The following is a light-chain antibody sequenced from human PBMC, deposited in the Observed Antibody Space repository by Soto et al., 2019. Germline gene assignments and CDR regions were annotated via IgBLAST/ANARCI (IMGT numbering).Light chain of an antibody. CDR3: SSYTSRSLYV. J-gene: IGLJ1*01. V-gene: IGLV2-14*01. CDR1: SSDVGGYNY. Sequence: QSALTQPASVSGSPGQSITISCTGTSSDVGGYNYVSWYQQHPGKAPNLMIYDVRNRPSGVSNRFSGSKSGNTASLTISGLQAEDEADYYCSSYTSRSLYVFGTGTKLTVL. CDR2: DVR.